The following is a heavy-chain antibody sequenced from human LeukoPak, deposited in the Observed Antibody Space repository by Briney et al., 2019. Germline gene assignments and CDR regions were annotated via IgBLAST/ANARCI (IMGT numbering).Heavy chain of an antibody. CDR1: GYTFTGYY. V-gene: IGHV1-2*06. Sequence: WASVKVSCKASGYTFTGYYMHWVRQAPGQGLEWMGRINPNSGGTNYAQKFQGRVTMTRDTSISTAYMELSRLRSDDTAVYYCARDGLWWGYPLDYWGQGTLVTVSP. J-gene: IGHJ4*02. D-gene: IGHD4/OR15-4a*01. CDR3: ARDGLWWGYPLDY. CDR2: INPNSGGT.